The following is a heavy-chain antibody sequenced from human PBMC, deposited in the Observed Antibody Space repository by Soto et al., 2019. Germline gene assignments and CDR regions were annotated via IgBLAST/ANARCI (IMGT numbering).Heavy chain of an antibody. CDR2: IYYSGST. CDR1: GGSISSGDYY. V-gene: IGHV4-30-4*01. J-gene: IGHJ4*02. D-gene: IGHD2-15*01. Sequence: PSETLSLTCTVSGGSISSGDYYWSWIRQPPGKGLEWIGYIYYSGSTYYNPSLKSRVTISVDTSKNQFSLKLSSVTAADTAVYYCARTYCSGGSCYQTPPYFDYWGQGTLVTSPQ. CDR3: ARTYCSGGSCYQTPPYFDY.